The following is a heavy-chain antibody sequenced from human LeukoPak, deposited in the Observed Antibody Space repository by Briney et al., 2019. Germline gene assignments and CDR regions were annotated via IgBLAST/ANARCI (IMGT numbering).Heavy chain of an antibody. Sequence: GGSLRLSCAASGFTFSKYWMHWVRQAPGKGLMWISRIDSDGGSTSHADSVKGRFTISRDNAKDTLYLQMNSPRAEDTAVYYCVRDGDQVVEFDYWGQGILVTVSS. D-gene: IGHD3-3*01. V-gene: IGHV3-74*01. CDR2: IDSDGGST. CDR3: VRDGDQVVEFDY. CDR1: GFTFSKYW. J-gene: IGHJ4*02.